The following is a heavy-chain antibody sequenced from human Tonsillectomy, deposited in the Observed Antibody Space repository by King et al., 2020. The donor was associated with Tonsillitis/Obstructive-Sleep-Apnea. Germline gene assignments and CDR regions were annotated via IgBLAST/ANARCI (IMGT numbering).Heavy chain of an antibody. J-gene: IGHJ4*02. Sequence: QLVQSGVEVKKPGESLRISCQGSGYRFTSHWIAWVRQMPGKGLELMGIIYPSDADTIYSPSFQGQVTISADKTISTAYLQWSSLKASDTAMYYCARTAPGTGNTPLQYWGQGTLVTVSS. CDR2: IYPSDADT. D-gene: IGHD1-7*01. V-gene: IGHV5-51*01. CDR1: GYRFTSHW. CDR3: ARTAPGTGNTPLQY.